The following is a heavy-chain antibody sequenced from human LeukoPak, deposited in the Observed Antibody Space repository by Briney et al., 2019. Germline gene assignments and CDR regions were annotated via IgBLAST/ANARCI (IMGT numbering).Heavy chain of an antibody. CDR2: ISWNSGSI. CDR1: GFTFDDYA. D-gene: IGHD3-22*01. V-gene: IGHV3-9*01. Sequence: GGSLRLSCAASGFTFDDYAMHWVRQAPGKGLEWVSGISWNSGSIVYADSVKGRFTISRDNAKNSLYLQMNSLRAEDTALYYCAKDTGYYYDSSTTWDCWGQGTLVTVSS. CDR3: AKDTGYYYDSSTTWDC. J-gene: IGHJ4*02.